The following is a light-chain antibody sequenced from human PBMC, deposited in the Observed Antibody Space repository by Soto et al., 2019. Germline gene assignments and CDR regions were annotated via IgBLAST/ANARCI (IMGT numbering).Light chain of an antibody. CDR3: QQGHPWPLT. CDR2: VTS. CDR1: QGLSGS. J-gene: IGKJ5*01. Sequence: DIQMTQSPSSVSASVGDRVTITCRATQGLSGSLAWYQQKRGKAPKLLISVTSRLQSGLTSRFSGSASGTDFTLTIDSLQPEDLATYYSQQGHPWPLTFGQGTRLEIK. V-gene: IGKV1-12*01.